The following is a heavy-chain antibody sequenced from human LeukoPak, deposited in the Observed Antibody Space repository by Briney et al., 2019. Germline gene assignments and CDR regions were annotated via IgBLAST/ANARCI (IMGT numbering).Heavy chain of an antibody. J-gene: IGHJ4*02. CDR1: GFTFDDYA. CDR3: ARELRWSSQYYFDY. V-gene: IGHV3-9*01. CDR2: ISWNSGSI. Sequence: PGRSLRLSCAASGFTFDDYAMHWVRQAPGKGLEWVSGISWNSGSIGYADSVKGRFTISRDNSKNTLYLQMNSLRAEDTAVYYCARELRWSSQYYFDYWGQGTLVTVSS. D-gene: IGHD4-23*01.